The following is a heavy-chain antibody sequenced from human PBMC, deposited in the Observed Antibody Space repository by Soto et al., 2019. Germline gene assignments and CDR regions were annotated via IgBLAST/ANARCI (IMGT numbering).Heavy chain of an antibody. CDR1: GYTFTAYY. Sequence: QVQLVQSGAEVKKPGASVKVSCKASGYTFTAYYMHWVRQAPGQGLEWMGWINPNSGGTYHAQNFQGKVTSTGNPSTPTTFMELAGLRSRETAGYYLARGGGRGYNELDPWGHGTLVIVSS. D-gene: IGHD5-12*01. CDR2: INPNSGGT. CDR3: ARGGGRGYNELDP. V-gene: IGHV1-2*01. J-gene: IGHJ5*02.